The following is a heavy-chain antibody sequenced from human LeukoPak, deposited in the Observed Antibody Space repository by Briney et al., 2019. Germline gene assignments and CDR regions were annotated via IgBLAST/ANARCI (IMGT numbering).Heavy chain of an antibody. CDR1: GFTFSSYW. CDR3: ARVRAVGALAFDI. V-gene: IGHV3-7*04. J-gene: IGHJ3*02. D-gene: IGHD1-26*01. CDR2: IKQDVSGK. Sequence: PGGSLRLSCAASGFTFSSYWMTWVRQTPGTGLEWVANIKQDVSGKYYVDSVKGRFTISRDNAKNSLYLQMNSPRAEDTAVYYCARVRAVGALAFDIWGQGTMVTVSS.